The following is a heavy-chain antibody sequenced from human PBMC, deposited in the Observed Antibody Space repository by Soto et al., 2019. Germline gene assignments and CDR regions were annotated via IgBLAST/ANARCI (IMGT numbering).Heavy chain of an antibody. D-gene: IGHD2-21*02. CDR1: GYTFTGYV. J-gene: IGHJ4*02. V-gene: IGHV1-3*01. CDR2: INAGNGNT. CDR3: ARSIVVVTALDY. Sequence: ASVKVSCKASGYTFTGYVMNWVRQAPGQRLEWMGWINAGNGNTKYSQKFQGRVTITRDTSASTAYMELSSLRSEDTAVYYCARSIVVVTALDYWGQGTLVTVSS.